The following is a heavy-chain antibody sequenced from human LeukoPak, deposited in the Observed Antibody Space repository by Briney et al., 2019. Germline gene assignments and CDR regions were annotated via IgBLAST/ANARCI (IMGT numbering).Heavy chain of an antibody. Sequence: GGSLRLSCVASGFRFNSDGMHWVRQAPGKGLEWVAVIWYDGTNKYYADSVKGRFTISRDNPKNTLYLQMNSLRAEDTAVYYCANAPRGGWYGHWYFDLWGRGTLVTVSS. CDR2: IWYDGTNK. V-gene: IGHV3-33*06. CDR1: GFRFNSDG. J-gene: IGHJ2*01. D-gene: IGHD6-19*01. CDR3: ANAPRGGWYGHWYFDL.